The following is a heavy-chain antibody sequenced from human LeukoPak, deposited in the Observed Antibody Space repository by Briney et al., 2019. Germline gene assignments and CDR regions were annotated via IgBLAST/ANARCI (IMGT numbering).Heavy chain of an antibody. D-gene: IGHD2-2*01. J-gene: IGHJ5*02. Sequence: PSETLSLTCTVSGGTLSSYYWSWIRQPPGKGLEWMGYIYYSGSTNYNPSLKSRVTISVDTSKNQFSLKLSSVTAADTAVYYCARRVVPAAKSTGWFDPWGQGTLVTVSS. CDR2: IYYSGST. V-gene: IGHV4-59*01. CDR1: GGTLSSYY. CDR3: ARRVVPAAKSTGWFDP.